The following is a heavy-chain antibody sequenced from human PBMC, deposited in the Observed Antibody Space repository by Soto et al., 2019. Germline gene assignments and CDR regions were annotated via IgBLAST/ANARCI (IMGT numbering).Heavy chain of an antibody. Sequence: ASVKVSCKASGYTFTSYAMHWVRQAPGQRLEWMGWINAGNGNTKYSKKFQGRVTITRDTSASTAYMELSSLRSEDTAVYYCARGENGGYSYGYSYNWFDPWGQGTLVTVSS. CDR1: GYTFTSYA. J-gene: IGHJ5*02. CDR2: INAGNGNT. CDR3: ARGENGGYSYGYSYNWFDP. V-gene: IGHV1-3*01. D-gene: IGHD5-18*01.